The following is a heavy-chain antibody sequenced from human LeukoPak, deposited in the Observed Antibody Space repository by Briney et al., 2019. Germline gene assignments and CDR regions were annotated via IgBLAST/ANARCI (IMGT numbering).Heavy chain of an antibody. CDR2: IIPIFGTA. V-gene: IGHV1-69*13. D-gene: IGHD6-19*01. J-gene: IGHJ4*02. Sequence: SVRVSCKASGGTFSSYAISWVRQAPGQGLEWMGGIIPIFGTANYAQKFQGRVTITADESTSTAYMELSSLRSEDTAVYYCASGDPGIVAGTNYFDYWGQGTLVTVSS. CDR1: GGTFSSYA. CDR3: ASGDPGIVAGTNYFDY.